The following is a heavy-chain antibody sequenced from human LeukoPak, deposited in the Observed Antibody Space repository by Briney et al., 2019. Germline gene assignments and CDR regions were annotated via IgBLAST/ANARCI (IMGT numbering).Heavy chain of an antibody. D-gene: IGHD3-3*01. J-gene: IGHJ4*02. V-gene: IGHV1-2*02. CDR1: GYTFTGYY. CDR3: ARAGITIFGVEVDY. Sequence: ASVKVSXKASGYTFTGYYMHWVRQAPGQGLEWMGWINPNSGGTNYAQKFQGRVTMTRDTSISTAYMELSRLRSDDTAVYYCARAGITIFGVEVDYWGQGTLVTVSS. CDR2: INPNSGGT.